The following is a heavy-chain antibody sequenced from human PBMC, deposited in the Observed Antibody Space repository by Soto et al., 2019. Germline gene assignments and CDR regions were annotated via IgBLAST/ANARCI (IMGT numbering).Heavy chain of an antibody. J-gene: IGHJ4*02. D-gene: IGHD3-3*01. CDR2: INPKSRGT. CDR3: ARGIDFWSGYYSY. V-gene: IGHV1-2*04. CDR1: GYTFTGYY. Sequence: ASVNVSCKASGYTFTGYYMHWVRQAPGQGLELMGWINPKSRGTNYAQKFQGWVTMTRDXXXXXTXMXLXXXRSDXTAVYYCARGIDFWSGYYSYWGQGTLVNVSS.